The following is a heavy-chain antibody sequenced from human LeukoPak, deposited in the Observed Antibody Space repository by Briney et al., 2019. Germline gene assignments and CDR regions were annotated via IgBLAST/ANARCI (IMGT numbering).Heavy chain of an antibody. D-gene: IGHD6-6*01. Sequence: SETLSLTCAVYGGSFSGYYWSWIRQPPGKGLEWIGEINHSGSTNYNPSLKSRVTISVDTSKNQFSLKLSSVTAADTAVYYCARWSSSSGFDYWGQGTLVTVSS. CDR1: GGSFSGYY. J-gene: IGHJ4*02. V-gene: IGHV4-34*01. CDR3: ARWSSSSGFDY. CDR2: INHSGST.